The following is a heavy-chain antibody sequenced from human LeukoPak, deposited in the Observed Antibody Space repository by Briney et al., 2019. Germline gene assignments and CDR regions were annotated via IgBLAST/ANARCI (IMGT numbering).Heavy chain of an antibody. D-gene: IGHD1-26*01. CDR3: AGRAYSGSYFYFDY. CDR2: INSDGSSI. J-gene: IGHJ4*02. V-gene: IGHV3-74*01. CDR1: GLTISSYW. Sequence: GGSLRLSCAASGLTISSYWMHWVRQAPGKGLVWVSRINSDGSSISYADAVKGRFTISRDNAKNTLYLQMNSLRAEDTAVYYCAGRAYSGSYFYFDYWGQGTLVTVSS.